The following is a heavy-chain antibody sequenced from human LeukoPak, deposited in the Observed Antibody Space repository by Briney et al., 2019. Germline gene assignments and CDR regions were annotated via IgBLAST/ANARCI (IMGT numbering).Heavy chain of an antibody. D-gene: IGHD2-2*01. J-gene: IGHJ6*02. CDR2: IIPIFGTA. CDR3: ARDRGSYCSSTSCRAGMDV. V-gene: IGHV1-69*13. Sequence: SVKVSCKASGGTFSSYAISWVRQAPGQGLEWMGGIIPIFGTANYAQKFQGRVTITADESTSTAYMELSSLRGEDTAVYYCARDRGSYCSSTSCRAGMDVWGQGTTVTVSS. CDR1: GGTFSSYA.